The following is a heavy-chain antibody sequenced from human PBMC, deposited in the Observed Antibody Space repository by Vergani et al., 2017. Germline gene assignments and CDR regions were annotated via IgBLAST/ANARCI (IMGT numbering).Heavy chain of an antibody. CDR2: ITAIGSA. D-gene: IGHD6-25*01. Sequence: QVHLQQRGAGVLKPSETPSLTCGVIGGSLSGYFWSWIRQSPGRGLEWIGEITAIGSAKYSPSATSRVTISVDTSRGEFTLTVTSVTAADTGLYFCASRLPRLNLGSKSNAGTFDSWGQGTLVTVSS. V-gene: IGHV4-34*02. CDR1: GGSLSGYF. CDR3: ASRLPRLNLGSKSNAGTFDS. J-gene: IGHJ4*02.